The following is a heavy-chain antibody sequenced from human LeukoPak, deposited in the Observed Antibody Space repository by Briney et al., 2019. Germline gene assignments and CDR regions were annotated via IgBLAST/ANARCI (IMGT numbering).Heavy chain of an antibody. Sequence: SETLSLTCTVSGGSTGSGNYYWGWIRQPPGKGLEWIGGIYYSGNTYYNPSLKSRVTISVDTSKNQFSLKLSSVTAADTAEYYCARLGAGPTYYDFWSGYSSFYFDYWGQGTLVTVSS. CDR2: IYYSGNT. J-gene: IGHJ4*02. D-gene: IGHD3-3*01. CDR3: ARLGAGPTYYDFWSGYSSFYFDY. CDR1: GGSTGSGNYY. V-gene: IGHV4-39*01.